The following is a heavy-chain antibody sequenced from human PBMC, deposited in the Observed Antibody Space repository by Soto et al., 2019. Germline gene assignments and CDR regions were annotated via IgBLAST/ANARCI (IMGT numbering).Heavy chain of an antibody. V-gene: IGHV3-23*01. CDR1: GFTFSSYA. Sequence: PGGSLRLSCAASGFTFSSYAMSWVRQAPGKGLEWVSAISGSGGSTYYADSVKGRFTISRDNSKNTLYLQMNSLRAEDTAVYYCAAQRWGRFLEWLFNYYGMDVWGQGTTVTVSS. J-gene: IGHJ6*02. CDR2: ISGSGGST. CDR3: AAQRWGRFLEWLFNYYGMDV. D-gene: IGHD3-3*01.